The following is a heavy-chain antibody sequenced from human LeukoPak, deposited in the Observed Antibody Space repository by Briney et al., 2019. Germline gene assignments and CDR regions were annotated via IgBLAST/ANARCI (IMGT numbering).Heavy chain of an antibody. V-gene: IGHV5-51*01. CDR3: ARGSIMGATRNYLDY. J-gene: IGHJ4*02. D-gene: IGHD1-26*01. CDR2: IYPGDSDT. CDR1: GYSVTNYW. Sequence: GESLRISCKASGYSVTNYWIGWVRQMPGKGLEWMGIIYPGDSDTRYSPSFQGQVTISADKSISTAYLQWSNLKASVTAMYYCARGSIMGATRNYLDYWGQGTLVTVSS.